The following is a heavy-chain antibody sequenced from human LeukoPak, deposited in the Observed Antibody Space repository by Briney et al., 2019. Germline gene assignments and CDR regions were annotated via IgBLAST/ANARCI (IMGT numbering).Heavy chain of an antibody. CDR3: ARVRPCCRVVAATSRHYDAFDI. J-gene: IGHJ3*02. V-gene: IGHV3-74*01. CDR2: INSDGSST. Sequence: PGGSLRLSCAASGFTFSSYWMPWVRQAPGKGLVWVSRINSDGSSTSYADSVKGRFTISRDNAKNTLYLQMNSLRAEDTAVYYCARVRPCCRVVAATSRHYDAFDIWGQGTMVTVSS. D-gene: IGHD2-15*01. CDR1: GFTFSSYW.